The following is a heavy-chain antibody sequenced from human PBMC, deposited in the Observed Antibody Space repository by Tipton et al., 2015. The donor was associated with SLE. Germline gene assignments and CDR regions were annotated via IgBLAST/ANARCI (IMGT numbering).Heavy chain of an antibody. CDR1: GGSISSSSYY. CDR3: AREAQPGAFDI. D-gene: IGHD5-18*01. CDR2: INHSGST. J-gene: IGHJ3*02. Sequence: TLSLTCTVSGGSISSSSYYWGWIRQPPGKGLEWIGEINHSGSTNYNPSLKSRVTISVDTSKNQFSLKLSSVTAADTAVYYCAREAQPGAFDIWGQGTMVTVSS. V-gene: IGHV4-39*07.